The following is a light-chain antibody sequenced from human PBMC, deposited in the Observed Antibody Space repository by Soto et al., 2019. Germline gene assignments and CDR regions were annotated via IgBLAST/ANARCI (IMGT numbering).Light chain of an antibody. CDR2: DAT. J-gene: IGKJ1*01. V-gene: IGKV1-5*01. CDR3: QQYSSYWT. Sequence: DIQMPQSPSTLSSSVGARVTITCRASQSISRWLAWYKQKPEKAPKILIHDATSLESGVPSRFSGSGSGTEFTLTISSLQPDEFATYYCQQYSSYWTFAQGTKVDIK. CDR1: QSISRW.